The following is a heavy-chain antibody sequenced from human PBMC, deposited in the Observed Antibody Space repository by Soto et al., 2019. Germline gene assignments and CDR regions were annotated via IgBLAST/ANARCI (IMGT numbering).Heavy chain of an antibody. J-gene: IGHJ2*01. CDR1: GYSFSTHW. CDR3: ARDVGYGVHWYFAL. CDR2: IYPSDSDT. V-gene: IGHV5-51*01. Sequence: GESLKISCEASGYSFSTHWIGWVRQMPGKGLEWIGLIYPSDSDTRYSPSFQGQVTMSADKAINTAYLQWSSLKASDTAIYFCARDVGYGVHWYFALWGSGTLVTVSS. D-gene: IGHD1-26*01.